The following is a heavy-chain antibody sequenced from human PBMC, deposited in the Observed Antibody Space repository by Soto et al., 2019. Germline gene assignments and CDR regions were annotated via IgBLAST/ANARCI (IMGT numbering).Heavy chain of an antibody. Sequence: SETLSLTCTVSGGSISSYYWSWIRQPPGKGLEWIGYIYYSGSTNYDPSLKSRVTISVDTSKNQFSLKLSSVTAADTAVYYCASDLGSYGSGSYYYGMDVWGQGTTVTVS. CDR1: GGSISSYY. D-gene: IGHD3-10*01. CDR2: IYYSGST. V-gene: IGHV4-59*12. J-gene: IGHJ6*02. CDR3: ASDLGSYGSGSYYYGMDV.